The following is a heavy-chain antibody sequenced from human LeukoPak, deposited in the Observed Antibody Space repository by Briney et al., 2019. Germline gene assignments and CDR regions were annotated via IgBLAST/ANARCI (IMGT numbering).Heavy chain of an antibody. CDR3: ARVIGYYDFWSGYPLSRNAFDI. V-gene: IGHV4-34*01. CDR1: GGSFSGYY. CDR2: INHSGST. D-gene: IGHD3-3*01. J-gene: IGHJ3*02. Sequence: SETLSLTCAVYGGSFSGYYWSWIRQPPGKGLEWIGEINHSGSTYYNPSLKSRVTISVDTSKNQFSLKLSSVTAADTAVYYCARVIGYYDFWSGYPLSRNAFDIWGQGTMVTVSS.